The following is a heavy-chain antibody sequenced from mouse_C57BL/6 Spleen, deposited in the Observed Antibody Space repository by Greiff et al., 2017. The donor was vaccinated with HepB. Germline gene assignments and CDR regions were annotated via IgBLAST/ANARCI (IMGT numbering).Heavy chain of an antibody. Sequence: EVKLVESGEGLVKPGGSLKLSCAASGFTFSSYAMSWVRQTPEKRLEWVAYISSGGDYIYYADTVKGRFTISRDNARNTLYLQMSSLKSEDTAMYYGTRDREGLRRVWFAYWGQGTLVTVSA. J-gene: IGHJ3*01. V-gene: IGHV5-9-1*02. CDR2: ISSGGDYI. CDR3: TRDREGLRRVWFAY. D-gene: IGHD2-4*01. CDR1: GFTFSSYA.